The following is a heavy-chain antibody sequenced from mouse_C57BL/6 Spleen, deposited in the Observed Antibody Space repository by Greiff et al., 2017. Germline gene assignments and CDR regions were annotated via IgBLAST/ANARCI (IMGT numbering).Heavy chain of an antibody. CDR2: IDPSDSYT. Sequence: VKLQQPGAELVKPGASVKLSCKASGYTFTSYWMQWVKQRPGQGLEWIGEIDPSDSYTNYNKKFKGKATLTVDKSYSTAYMQRSSLTSEDSAVYYCARKGDLTEKAWFAYWGQGTLVTVAA. CDR3: ARKGDLTEKAWFAY. CDR1: GYTFTSYW. D-gene: IGHD4-1*01. J-gene: IGHJ3*01. V-gene: IGHV1-50*01.